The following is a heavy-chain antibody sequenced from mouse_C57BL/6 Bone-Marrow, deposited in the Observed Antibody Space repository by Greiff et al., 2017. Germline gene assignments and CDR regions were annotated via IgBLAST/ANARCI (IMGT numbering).Heavy chain of an antibody. Sequence: QVQLQQPGAELVMPGASVKMSCKASGYTFTSYWMHWVKQRPGQGLEWIGEIDPSDSYTNYNQKFKVKSTLTVDKSSSTAYMQLSSLTSEDSAVYYFASDYACAIDYWGQGASVTVSS. D-gene: IGHD2-13*01. V-gene: IGHV1-69*01. CDR1: GYTFTSYW. J-gene: IGHJ4*01. CDR2: IDPSDSYT. CDR3: ASDYACAIDY.